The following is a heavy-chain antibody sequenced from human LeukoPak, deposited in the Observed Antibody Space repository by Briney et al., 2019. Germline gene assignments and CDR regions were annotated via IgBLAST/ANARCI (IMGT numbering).Heavy chain of an antibody. Sequence: GGSLRLSCAASGFTFSDSGMHWVRQAPGKGLEWVSYISSSGSTIYYADSVKGRFTISRDNAKNSLYLQMNSLKAEDTAVYYCAELGITMIGGVWGKGTTVTISS. J-gene: IGHJ6*04. CDR1: GFTFSDSG. CDR3: AELGITMIGGV. CDR2: ISSSGSTI. V-gene: IGHV3-48*03. D-gene: IGHD3-10*02.